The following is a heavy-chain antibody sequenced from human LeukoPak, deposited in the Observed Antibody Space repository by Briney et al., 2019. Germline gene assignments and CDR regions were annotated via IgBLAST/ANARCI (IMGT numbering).Heavy chain of an antibody. V-gene: IGHV3-23*01. CDR2: ISGSGGST. J-gene: IGHJ4*02. D-gene: IGHD6-25*01. Sequence: GGSLRLSCAASGFTFSSYAMSWVRQAPGKGLEWVSAISGSGGSTYYADSVKGRFTISRDNSKNTLYLQMNSLRAEDTAVYYCAKAVKMGRLEYYFDYWGQGTLVTVSS. CDR1: GFTFSSYA. CDR3: AKAVKMGRLEYYFDY.